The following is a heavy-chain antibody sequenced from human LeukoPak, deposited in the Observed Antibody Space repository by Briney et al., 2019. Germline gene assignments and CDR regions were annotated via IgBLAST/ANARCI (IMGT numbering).Heavy chain of an antibody. CDR1: GFTFRNYW. J-gene: IGHJ6*02. Sequence: GGPLRLPCIGTGFTFRNYWMSWVRQAPGKGLEWVANMKYDGSERNYVDSVRGRFTISRDNVQNSLSLQMNSLRAEDTAVYYCARGQEGHFHYAMDVWGQGTTVTVSS. V-gene: IGHV3-7*01. CDR2: MKYDGSER. CDR3: ARGQEGHFHYAMDV.